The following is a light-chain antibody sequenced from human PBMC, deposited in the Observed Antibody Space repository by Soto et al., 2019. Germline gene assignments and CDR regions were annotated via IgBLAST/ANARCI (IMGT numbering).Light chain of an antibody. CDR1: QGISTY. CDR2: AAS. V-gene: IGKV1-39*01. CDR3: QQSYSTPRA. J-gene: IGKJ2*01. Sequence: QMTQSPSSLSASVGDRVTITCRASQGISTYLNWYQQRPGKAPKLLIYAASSLQSGVPSRFSGSGSGTDFTLTISSLQPEDFATYYCQQSYSTPRAFGQGTKLEIK.